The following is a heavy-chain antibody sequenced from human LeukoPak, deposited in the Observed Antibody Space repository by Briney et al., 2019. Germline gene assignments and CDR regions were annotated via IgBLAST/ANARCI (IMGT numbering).Heavy chain of an antibody. V-gene: IGHV3-11*01. CDR2: ISSSGSTI. CDR3: ARESHKVYNWNDAAFDI. Sequence: GGSLRLSCAASGFTFSDYYMSWIRQAPGKGLEWVSYISSSGSTIYYADSVKGRFTISRDNAKNSLYLQMNSLRAEDTAVYYCARESHKVYNWNDAAFDIWGQGTMVTVSS. J-gene: IGHJ3*02. CDR1: GFTFSDYY. D-gene: IGHD1-1*01.